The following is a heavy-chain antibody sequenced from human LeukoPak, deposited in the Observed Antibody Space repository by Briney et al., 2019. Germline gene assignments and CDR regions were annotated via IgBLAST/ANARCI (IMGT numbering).Heavy chain of an antibody. J-gene: IGHJ5*02. CDR1: GGTFSSYA. Sequence: EASVKVSCKASGGTFSSYAISWVRQAPGQGLEWMGGIIPIFGTANYAQKFQGRVTITADESTSTAYMELSSLRSEDTAVYYCAGGRCSSTGSPGNNGFAPWGQGPLVTFSS. CDR3: AGGRCSSTGSPGNNGFAP. D-gene: IGHD2-2*01. V-gene: IGHV1-69*01. CDR2: IIPIFGTA.